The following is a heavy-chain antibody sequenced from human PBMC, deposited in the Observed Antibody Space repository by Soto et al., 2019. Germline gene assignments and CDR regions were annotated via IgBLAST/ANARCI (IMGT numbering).Heavy chain of an antibody. CDR2: ISYDEIDK. Sequence: SGGSLRLSCAASGFTFSNYTMHWVRQAPGKGLEWVALISYDEIDKYFADAVKGRFTISRDNSKNTLYLQMDSLRAEDTAVYYCAGRPGSSDYWGRGTLVTVSS. D-gene: IGHD1-26*01. CDR3: AGRPGSSDY. V-gene: IGHV3-30*04. CDR1: GFTFSNYT. J-gene: IGHJ4*02.